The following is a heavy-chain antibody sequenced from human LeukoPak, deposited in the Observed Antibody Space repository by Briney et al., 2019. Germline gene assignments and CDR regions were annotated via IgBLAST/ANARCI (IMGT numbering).Heavy chain of an antibody. V-gene: IGHV4-59*01. Sequence: SETLSLTCTVSGGSTSSYYWSWIRQPPGKGLEWIGYIYYSGSTNYNPSLKSRVTISVDTSKNQFSLKLSSVTAADTAVYYCARDSSHDYVWGSYRPDNWFDPWGQGTLVTVSS. D-gene: IGHD3-16*02. CDR3: ARDSSHDYVWGSYRPDNWFDP. J-gene: IGHJ5*02. CDR2: IYYSGST. CDR1: GGSTSSYY.